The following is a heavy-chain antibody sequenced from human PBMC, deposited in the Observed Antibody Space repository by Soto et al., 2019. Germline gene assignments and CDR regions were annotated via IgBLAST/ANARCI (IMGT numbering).Heavy chain of an antibody. V-gene: IGHV4-59*08. CDR1: GGSISSYY. Sequence: SETLSLTCTVSGGSISSYYWSWIRQPPGKGLEWIGYIYYSGSTNYNPSLKSRVTISVDTSKNQFSLKLSSVTAADTAVYYCARHIWSYYDILTYDYWGQGTLVTVSS. CDR2: IYYSGST. CDR3: ARHIWSYYDILTYDY. J-gene: IGHJ4*02. D-gene: IGHD3-9*01.